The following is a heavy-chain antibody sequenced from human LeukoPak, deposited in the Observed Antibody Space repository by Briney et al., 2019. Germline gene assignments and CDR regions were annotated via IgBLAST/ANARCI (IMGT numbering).Heavy chain of an antibody. CDR1: GFTFSSYA. CDR2: ISGSGGST. CDR3: AREQWLDHAFDI. Sequence: PGGSLRLSCAASGFTFSSYAMSWVRQAPGKGLEWVSAISGSGGSTYYADSVKGRFTISRDNSKNTLYLQMSSLRAEDTAVYYCAREQWLDHAFDIWGQGTMVTVSS. V-gene: IGHV3-23*01. J-gene: IGHJ3*02. D-gene: IGHD6-19*01.